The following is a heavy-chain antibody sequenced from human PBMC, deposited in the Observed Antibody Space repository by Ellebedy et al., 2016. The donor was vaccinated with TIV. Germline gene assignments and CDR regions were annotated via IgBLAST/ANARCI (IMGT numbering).Heavy chain of an antibody. CDR1: GFTFSSYA. CDR2: ISGSGGST. CDR3: AKSLWFGELLSYDAFDI. V-gene: IGHV3-23*01. J-gene: IGHJ3*02. Sequence: GGSLRLXXAASGFTFSSYAMSWVRQAPGKGLEWVSAISGSGGSTYYADSVKGRFTISRDNSKNTLYLQMNSLRAEDTAVYYCAKSLWFGELLSYDAFDIWGQGTMVTVSS. D-gene: IGHD3-10*01.